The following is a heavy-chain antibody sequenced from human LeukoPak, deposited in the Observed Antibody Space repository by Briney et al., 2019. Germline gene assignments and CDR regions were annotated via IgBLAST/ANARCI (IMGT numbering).Heavy chain of an antibody. D-gene: IGHD3-9*01. CDR3: ARDGGGYDNYYYYMGV. V-gene: IGHV3-21*01. J-gene: IGHJ6*03. CDR1: GFSFSIYF. CDR2: ISRTSEYI. Sequence: GGSLRLSCAASGFSFSIYFMNWVRQAPGKGLEWVSSISRTSEYIHYADSVKGRFTISRDNSKNTLYLQMNSLRAEDTALYYCARDGGGYDNYYYYMGVWGKGTTVTVSS.